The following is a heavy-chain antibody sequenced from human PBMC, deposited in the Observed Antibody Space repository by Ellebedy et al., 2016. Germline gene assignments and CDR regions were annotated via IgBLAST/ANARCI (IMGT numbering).Heavy chain of an antibody. V-gene: IGHV2-70*01. D-gene: IGHD2-15*01. J-gene: IGHJ4*02. CDR2: IDWDDDK. CDR3: ARIRRGYCSGGSCYYFDY. CDR1: GFSLSTSGMC. Sequence: SGPTLVKPTQTLTLTCTFSGFSLSTSGMCVSWIRQPPGKALEWLALIDWDDDKYYSTTLKTRLTISKDTSKNQVVLTMTNMDPVDTATYYCARIRRGYCSGGSCYYFDYWGQGTLVTVSS.